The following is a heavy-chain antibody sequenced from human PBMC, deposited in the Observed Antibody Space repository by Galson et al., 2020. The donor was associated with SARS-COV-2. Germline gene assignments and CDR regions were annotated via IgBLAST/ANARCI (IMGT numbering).Heavy chain of an antibody. CDR3: LAVAAPYASFDI. CDR1: GGSISSGGYY. D-gene: IGHD6-19*01. Sequence: SETLSLTCTVSGGSISSGGYYWSWIRQHPGKGLEWIGYIYYSGSTYYNPSLKSRVTISVDTSKNQFSLKLSSVTAADTAVYYCLAVAAPYASFDIWGQGTIVTVSS. CDR2: IYYSGST. J-gene: IGHJ3*02. V-gene: IGHV4-31*03.